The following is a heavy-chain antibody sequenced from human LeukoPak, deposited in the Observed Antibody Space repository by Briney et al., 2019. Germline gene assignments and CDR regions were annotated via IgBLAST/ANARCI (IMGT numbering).Heavy chain of an antibody. CDR2: INHSGST. J-gene: IGHJ5*02. D-gene: IGHD5-24*01. V-gene: IGHV4-34*01. CDR1: GGSFSGYY. CDR3: ARHPSGRMWLQQGGWFDP. Sequence: SETLSLTCAVYGGSFSGYYWSWIRQPPGKGVEWIGEINHSGSTNYNPSLKSGGTISVDTSKNQFSLKLTSVTAADTAVYYCARHPSGRMWLQQGGWFDPWGQGTLVTVSS.